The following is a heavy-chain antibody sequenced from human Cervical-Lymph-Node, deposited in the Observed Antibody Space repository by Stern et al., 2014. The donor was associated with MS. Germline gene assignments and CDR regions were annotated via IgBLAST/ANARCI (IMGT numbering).Heavy chain of an antibody. Sequence: QVQLVQSGAEVKKPGSSVKVSCKASGDTFSSYAINWVRQVPGKGLEWMGGITPVFGTTNYAQNFQGRVTITADKSTNTAYMELMTLRSEDTAVYYCARGGGLVGYFDYWGQGTLVSVSS. CDR1: GDTFSSYA. J-gene: IGHJ4*02. CDR2: ITPVFGTT. V-gene: IGHV1-69*06. D-gene: IGHD1-26*01. CDR3: ARGGGLVGYFDY.